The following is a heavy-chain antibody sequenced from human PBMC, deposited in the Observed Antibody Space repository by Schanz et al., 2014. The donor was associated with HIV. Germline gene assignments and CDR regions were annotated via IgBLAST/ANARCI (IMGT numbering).Heavy chain of an antibody. J-gene: IGHJ6*02. CDR3: ARDSVDAVVTSTDYYNGIDV. CDR1: GFTFNTYA. V-gene: IGHV3-21*04. D-gene: IGHD2-21*02. Sequence: EVQMLESGGGLAQPGGSLRLSCEASGFTFNTYAMAWVRQAPGKGLEWVAFISATGAYIYYADSVKGRFTISRDNAQKSLFLQMNSLRDEDTAIYFCARDSVDAVVTSTDYYNGIDVWGQGTTVTVSS. CDR2: ISATGAYI.